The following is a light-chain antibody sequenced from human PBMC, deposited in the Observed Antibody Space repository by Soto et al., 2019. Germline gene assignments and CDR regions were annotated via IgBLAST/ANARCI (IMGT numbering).Light chain of an antibody. CDR1: QSVGTK. Sequence: TRMEQSPVTLSASPWERAPLXERASQSVGTKLAWYQQTPGQAPRLLIYGASNRATGIPARFSGSGSGTEFTLTISSLQSEDFAVYYCQQYNNWLVTFGGGAKVDI. V-gene: IGKV3-15*01. CDR2: GAS. CDR3: QQYNNWLVT. J-gene: IGKJ4*01.